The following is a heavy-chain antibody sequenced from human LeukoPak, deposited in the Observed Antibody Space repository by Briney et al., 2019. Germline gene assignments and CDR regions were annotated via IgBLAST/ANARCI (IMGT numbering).Heavy chain of an antibody. Sequence: PGRSLRLSCAASGFTFSSYGMHWVRQAPGKGLEWVAAISAEGDIQIYLDSVMGRFTISRDNSKSTLYLQMNSLRNEDTGFYYCTRDMIRGVPDYIDYWGQGTLVTVSS. V-gene: IGHV3-30*03. J-gene: IGHJ4*02. D-gene: IGHD3-10*01. CDR1: GFTFSSYG. CDR2: ISAEGDIQ. CDR3: TRDMIRGVPDYIDY.